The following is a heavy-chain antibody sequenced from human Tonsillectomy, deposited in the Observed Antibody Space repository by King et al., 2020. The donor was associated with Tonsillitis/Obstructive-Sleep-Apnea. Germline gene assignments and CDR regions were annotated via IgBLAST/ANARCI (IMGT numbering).Heavy chain of an antibody. CDR2: IKSKTDGGTT. CDR3: TTVNYDDIWGSYRLSFAFDI. V-gene: IGHV3-15*01. J-gene: IGHJ3*02. Sequence: VQLVESGGGLVKPGGSLRLSCAASGFTFSNAWMSWVRQAPGKGLEWVGRIKSKTDGGTTDYAAPVKGRFTISRDDSKNTLYLQMNSLKTEDTAVYYCTTVNYDDIWGSYRLSFAFDIWGQGTMVTVSS. D-gene: IGHD3-16*02. CDR1: GFTFSNAW.